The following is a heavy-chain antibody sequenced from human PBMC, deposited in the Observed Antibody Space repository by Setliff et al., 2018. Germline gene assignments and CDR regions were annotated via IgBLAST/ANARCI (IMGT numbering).Heavy chain of an antibody. V-gene: IGHV4-38-2*01. J-gene: IGHJ4*02. CDR1: GYSISSDHF. CDR2: IYHSGST. D-gene: IGHD5-12*01. CDR3: ATYGAYARHYFDY. Sequence: LSLTCAVSGYSISSDHFWGWIRQPPGKGLEWIGSIYHSGSTYYNPSLKSRVTTSVDTSKNQFSLKLASVTAADTAVYYCATYGAYARHYFDYWGQGTLVTVSS.